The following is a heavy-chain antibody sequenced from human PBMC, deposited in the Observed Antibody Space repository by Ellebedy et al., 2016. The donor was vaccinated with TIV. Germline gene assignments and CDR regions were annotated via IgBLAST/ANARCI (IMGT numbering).Heavy chain of an antibody. CDR3: ARQSAGSGTKFDY. D-gene: IGHD6-19*01. J-gene: IGHJ4*02. V-gene: IGHV4-39*01. Sequence: SETLSLTCNVFGGSISRSIYYWGWIRQSPGKGLEWIGSIFYSGSTNYNPSLKSRVTVSVDTSKNQFSLRLSSVTATDTAVYYCARQSAGSGTKFDYWGQGVQVTVSS. CDR2: IFYSGST. CDR1: GGSISRSIYY.